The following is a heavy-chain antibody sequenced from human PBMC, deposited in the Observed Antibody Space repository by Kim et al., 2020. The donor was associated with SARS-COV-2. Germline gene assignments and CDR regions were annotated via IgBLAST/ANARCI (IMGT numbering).Heavy chain of an antibody. CDR3: ARHFLIGSTGFDY. D-gene: IGHD2-21*01. CDR2: IYYSGST. Sequence: SETLSLTCTVSGGSISSSSYYWGWIRQPPGKGLEWIGSIYYSGSTYYNPSLKSRVTISVDTSKNQFSLKLSSVTAADTAVYYCARHFLIGSTGFDYWGQG. V-gene: IGHV4-39*01. J-gene: IGHJ4*02. CDR1: GGSISSSSYY.